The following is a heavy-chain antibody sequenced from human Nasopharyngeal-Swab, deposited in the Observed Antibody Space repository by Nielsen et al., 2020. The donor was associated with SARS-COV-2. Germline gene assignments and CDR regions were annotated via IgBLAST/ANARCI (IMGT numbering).Heavy chain of an antibody. J-gene: IGHJ6*02. D-gene: IGHD5-24*01. Sequence: SETLSLTCTVSGGSISSSSYYWGWIRQPPGKGLEWIGSIYYSGSTYYNPSLKSRVTMSVDTSKNQFSLKLSSVTAADTAVYYCARDEEMATTDYGMDVWGQGTTVTVSS. V-gene: IGHV4-39*07. CDR2: IYYSGST. CDR3: ARDEEMATTDYGMDV. CDR1: GGSISSSSYY.